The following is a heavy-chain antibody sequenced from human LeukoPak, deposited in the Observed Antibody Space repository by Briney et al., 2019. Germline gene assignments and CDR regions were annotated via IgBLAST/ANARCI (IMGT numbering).Heavy chain of an antibody. Sequence: PGGSLRFSCVASEFTLSYYWMSWVRQAPGKGLEWVANINEDGSQQNYLDSVKGRFTVSRDNARNSLFLQLNSLRAEDTAVYYCARDLDCNGNTCYELHSNWGQGTLVTVSS. D-gene: IGHD2-2*01. CDR3: ARDLDCNGNTCYELHSN. CDR2: INEDGSQQ. CDR1: EFTLSYYW. J-gene: IGHJ4*02. V-gene: IGHV3-7*01.